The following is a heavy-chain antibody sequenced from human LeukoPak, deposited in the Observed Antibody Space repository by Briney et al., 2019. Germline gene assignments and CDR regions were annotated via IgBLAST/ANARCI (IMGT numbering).Heavy chain of an antibody. J-gene: IGHJ4*02. CDR1: GFTFGKYW. V-gene: IGHV3-7*01. CDR2: IKLDGSEK. D-gene: IGHD1-26*01. CDR3: ARALSGSFQAY. Sequence: GGSLRLSCVASGFTFGKYWMSWVRQAPGKGLEWVANIKLDGSEKNYVDSVKGRFTISRDNAKNSLYLQMNSLRAEDTAVYYCARALSGSFQAYWGLGTLVTVSS.